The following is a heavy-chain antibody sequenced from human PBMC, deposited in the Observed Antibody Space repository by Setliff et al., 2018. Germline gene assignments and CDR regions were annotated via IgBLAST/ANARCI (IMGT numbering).Heavy chain of an antibody. D-gene: IGHD2-15*01. V-gene: IGHV1-8*01. Sequence: ASVKVSCKASGYTFTSYDINWVRQATGQGLEWMGWMNPNSGNTGYAQKLQGRVTFTRNTSTNTAYMELSSLISEDTAVYYCASEQAGRRTPVFFFDSWGQGTQVTVSS. J-gene: IGHJ4*02. CDR3: ASEQAGRRTPVFFFDS. CDR1: GYTFTSYD. CDR2: MNPNSGNT.